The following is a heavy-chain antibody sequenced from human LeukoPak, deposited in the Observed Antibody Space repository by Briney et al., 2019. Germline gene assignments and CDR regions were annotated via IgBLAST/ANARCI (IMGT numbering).Heavy chain of an antibody. CDR3: ARDISYGSGSYYNAFDY. Sequence: GRSLRLSCAASGFTFSSYAMHWVRQAPGKGLEWVAVISYDGSNKYYADSVKGRFTISRDNSKNTLYLQMNSLRAEDTAVYYCARDISYGSGSYYNAFDYWGQGTLVTVSS. CDR1: GFTFSSYA. CDR2: ISYDGSNK. D-gene: IGHD3-10*01. V-gene: IGHV3-30-3*01. J-gene: IGHJ4*02.